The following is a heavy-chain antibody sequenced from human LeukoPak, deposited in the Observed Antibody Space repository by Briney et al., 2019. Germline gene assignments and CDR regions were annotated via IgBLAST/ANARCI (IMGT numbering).Heavy chain of an antibody. V-gene: IGHV3-7*01. CDR3: ARGYLGIDAFDI. CDR2: IKQDGSEK. Sequence: GGSLRLSCAASGFTFSSYWMSWVRQAPGKGLEWVANIKQDGSEKYYVDSVKGRFTISRDNAKNPLYLQMNSLRAEDTAVCYCARGYLGIDAFDIWGQGTMVTVSS. D-gene: IGHD7-27*01. J-gene: IGHJ3*02. CDR1: GFTFSSYW.